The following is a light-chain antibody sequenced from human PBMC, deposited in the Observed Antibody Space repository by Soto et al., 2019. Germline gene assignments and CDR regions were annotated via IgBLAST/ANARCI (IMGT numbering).Light chain of an antibody. V-gene: IGLV2-14*01. CDR2: EVS. CDR3: NSYTSSSTLV. CDR1: SSDVGGYNY. Sequence: QSVLTQPASVSGSPGQSITISCTGTSSDVGGYNYVSWYQQHPGKAPKLMIYEVSYRPSGVSTRFSGSKSGNTASLTISGLQAEDEADYYCNSYTSSSTLVFGTGTKLTVL. J-gene: IGLJ1*01.